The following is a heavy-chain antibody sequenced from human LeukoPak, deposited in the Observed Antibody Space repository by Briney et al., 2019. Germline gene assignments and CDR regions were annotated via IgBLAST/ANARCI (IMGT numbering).Heavy chain of an antibody. CDR1: GFTFSSYS. CDR2: ISSSSSYI. CDR3: ARALVGYYFDY. Sequence: GGSLRLSCAASGFTFSSYSMNWVRQAPGKGLEWVSSISSSSSYIHYADSVKGRFTISRDNSKNSLYLQMNSLRAEDTAVYYCARALVGYYFDYWGQGTLVTVSS. J-gene: IGHJ4*02. V-gene: IGHV3-21*06.